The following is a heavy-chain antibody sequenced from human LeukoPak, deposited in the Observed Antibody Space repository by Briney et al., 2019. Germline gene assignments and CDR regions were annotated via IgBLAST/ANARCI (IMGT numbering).Heavy chain of an antibody. D-gene: IGHD2-2*02. V-gene: IGHV4-59*12. J-gene: IGHJ5*02. CDR3: ARGPDIVVVPAAIPSRFDP. CDR2: IDSSGIT. CDR1: GASMSGYY. Sequence: SETLSLTCTVSGASMSGYYWSWIRQSPGKGLELIGHIDSSGITVYDPSLKSRVTISIDTSRNQISLRLTSVTAADTAVYYCARGPDIVVVPAAIPSRFDPWGQGTLVTVSS.